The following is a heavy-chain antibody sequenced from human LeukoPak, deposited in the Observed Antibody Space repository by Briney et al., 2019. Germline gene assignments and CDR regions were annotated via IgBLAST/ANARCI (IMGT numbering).Heavy chain of an antibody. CDR2: IIPIFGTA. CDR3: SSSGWYLNWFDP. D-gene: IGHD6-19*01. Sequence: GASVKVSCKASGGTFSSYAISWVRQAPGQGLEWMGGIIPIFGTANYAQKFQGRVTITADESTSTAYMELSSLRSEDTAVYYCSSSGWYLNWFDPWGQGTLVTVSS. J-gene: IGHJ5*02. CDR1: GGTFSSYA. V-gene: IGHV1-69*13.